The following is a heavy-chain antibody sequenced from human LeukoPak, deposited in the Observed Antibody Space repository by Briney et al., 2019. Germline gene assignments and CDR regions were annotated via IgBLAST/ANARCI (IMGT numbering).Heavy chain of an antibody. V-gene: IGHV1-2*02. D-gene: IGHD2-2*01. CDR2: TNPNSGAT. J-gene: IGHJ3*02. Sequence: ASVKVSCKASGYTFTDYYMHWVRQAPGQGLEWMGWTNPNSGATNYAQKFQGRVTMTRDTSISTAYMELTRLTSDDTAVYYCARGLRAAVFDIWGQGTMVTVSS. CDR3: ARGLRAAVFDI. CDR1: GYTFTDYY.